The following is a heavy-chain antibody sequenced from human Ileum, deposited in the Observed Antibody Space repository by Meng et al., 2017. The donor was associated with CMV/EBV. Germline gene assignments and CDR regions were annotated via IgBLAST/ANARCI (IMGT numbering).Heavy chain of an antibody. CDR1: CRSISSGAFY. D-gene: IGHD1-26*01. Sequence: SCRSISSGAFYWSWIRQPPGKGLEWIGFIYCSGRTYYDPSLKSRVTMSVDTSKNQFSLTLTSVTAADTAVYYCARDRQGSGSYTDYWGQGTLVTVSS. V-gene: IGHV4-30-4*01. J-gene: IGHJ4*02. CDR3: ARDRQGSGSYTDY. CDR2: IYCSGRT.